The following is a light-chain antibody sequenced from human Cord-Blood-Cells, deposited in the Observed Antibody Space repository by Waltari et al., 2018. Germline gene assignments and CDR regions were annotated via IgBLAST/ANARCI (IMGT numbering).Light chain of an antibody. V-gene: IGLV2-23*03. J-gene: IGLJ1*01. Sequence: GSYNLVSWYQQHPGKAPKLMIYEGSKRPSGVSNRFSGSKSGNTASLTISGLQAEDEADYYCCSYAGSSTFFGTGTKVTVL. CDR3: CSYAGSSTF. CDR2: EGS. CDR1: GSYNL.